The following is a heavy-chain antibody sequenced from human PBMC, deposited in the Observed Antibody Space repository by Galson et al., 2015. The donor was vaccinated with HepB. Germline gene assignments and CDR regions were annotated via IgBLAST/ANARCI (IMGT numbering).Heavy chain of an antibody. V-gene: IGHV5-51*01. CDR3: ARQDCSSTSCPALGMDV. D-gene: IGHD2-2*01. CDR2: IYPGDSDT. J-gene: IGHJ6*02. CDR1: GYSFTSYW. Sequence: QSGAEVKKPGESLKISCKGSGYSFTSYWIGWVRQMPGKGLEWMGIIYPGDSDTRYSPSFQGQVTISADKSISTAYLQWSSLKASDTAMYYCARQDCSSTSCPALGMDVWGQGTTVTVSS.